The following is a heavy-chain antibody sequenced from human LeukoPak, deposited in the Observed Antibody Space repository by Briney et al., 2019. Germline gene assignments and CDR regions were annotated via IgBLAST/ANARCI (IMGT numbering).Heavy chain of an antibody. V-gene: IGHV3-53*01. D-gene: IGHD6-19*01. CDR1: GFTVSSNY. CDR3: AREIPRSGSSLDY. Sequence: GGSLRLSCAASGFTVSSNYMSWVRQAPGKGLEWVSVIYSGGSTYYADSVKGRFTISRDNSKNTLYLQMNSLRAEDTAVYYCAREIPRSGSSLDYWGQGTLVTVS. J-gene: IGHJ4*02. CDR2: IYSGGST.